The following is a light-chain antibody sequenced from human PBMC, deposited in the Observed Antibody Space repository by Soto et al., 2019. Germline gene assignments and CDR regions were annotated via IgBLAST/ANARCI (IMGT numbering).Light chain of an antibody. V-gene: IGKV3-15*01. CDR2: GAS. CDR3: QQHNNWPPWT. Sequence: EIVMTQSPATLSVSPGERATLSCRASQSVSSNLAWYQQKPGQAPRLLIYGASTRATGIPGRFSGSGYGTEFTLTISSLQSEDFAVYYCQQHNNWPPWTFGQGNKVEIK. J-gene: IGKJ1*01. CDR1: QSVSSN.